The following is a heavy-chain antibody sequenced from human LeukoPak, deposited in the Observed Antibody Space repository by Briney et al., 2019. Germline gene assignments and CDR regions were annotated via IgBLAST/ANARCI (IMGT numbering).Heavy chain of an antibody. J-gene: IGHJ4*02. CDR3: VRHYGGNYLPTVGY. V-gene: IGHV4-39*01. Sequence: SETLSLTCTVSDGSIINNNHYWGWTRQPPGKGLEWIGSISYSGGTAYNPSLKSRVTISIDRSKNQFSLKLSSVTAADTAVYYCVRHYGGNYLPTVGYWGQGTLVTVSS. CDR1: DGSIINNNHY. D-gene: IGHD4-23*01. CDR2: ISYSGGT.